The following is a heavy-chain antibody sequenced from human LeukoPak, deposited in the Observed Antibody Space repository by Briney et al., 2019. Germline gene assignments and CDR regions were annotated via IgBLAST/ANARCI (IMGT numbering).Heavy chain of an antibody. J-gene: IGHJ5*02. CDR2: INYSGIT. D-gene: IGHD3-3*01. CDR1: GDSVSSFY. CDR3: ARSYCDFVANWFEH. Sequence: SETLSLTCTVSGDSVSSFYWNWIRQSPTDGLEWIGSINYSGITSYNPSLKSRVSISIDTPKNQFSLRLTSVTAADSAVYYCARSYCDFVANWFEHWGQGARVTVSS. V-gene: IGHV4-59*02.